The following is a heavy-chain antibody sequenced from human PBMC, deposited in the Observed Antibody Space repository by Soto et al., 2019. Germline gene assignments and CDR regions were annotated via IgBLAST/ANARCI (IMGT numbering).Heavy chain of an antibody. J-gene: IGHJ4*02. Sequence: EVQLLESGGGVVQPGGSLRLSCAASGFIFSNYAMSWVRQAPGKGLEWVSGISGSGGSTYNADSVKGRFTISRDNSKNTMYMQMGSLRAEDTAVYYCAQKTTDSSGYSDYWGPGTLVTVSS. V-gene: IGHV3-23*01. CDR2: ISGSGGST. CDR1: GFIFSNYA. CDR3: AQKTTDSSGYSDY. D-gene: IGHD4-17*01.